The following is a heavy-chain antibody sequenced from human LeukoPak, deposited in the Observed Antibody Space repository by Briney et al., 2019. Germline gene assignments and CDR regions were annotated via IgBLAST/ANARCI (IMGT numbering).Heavy chain of an antibody. CDR3: ARFRFGYYDNSAPH. D-gene: IGHD3-22*01. CDR2: ITSSSSYI. J-gene: IGHJ4*02. V-gene: IGHV3-21*01. Sequence: GGSLRLSCAASGFSFSTYSMHWVRQAPGKGLEWVSSITSSSSYIHYADSVKGRFTISRDNAKNSLYLQMNSLRAEDTAVYYCARFRFGYYDNSAPHWGQGTLVTVSS. CDR1: GFSFSTYS.